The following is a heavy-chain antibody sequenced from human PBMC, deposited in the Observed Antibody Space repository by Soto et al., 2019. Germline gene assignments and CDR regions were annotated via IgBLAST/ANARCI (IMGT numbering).Heavy chain of an antibody. J-gene: IGHJ5*02. Sequence: PGGSLRLSCAASGFTFSSYAMSWVRQAPGKGLEWVSAISGSGGSTYYADSVKGRFTISRDNSKNTLYLQMNSLRAEDTAVYYCAKASRRIEVDGTWTWFDPWGQGTLVTVSS. D-gene: IGHD6-19*01. V-gene: IGHV3-23*01. CDR1: GFTFSSYA. CDR2: ISGSGGST. CDR3: AKASRRIEVDGTWTWFDP.